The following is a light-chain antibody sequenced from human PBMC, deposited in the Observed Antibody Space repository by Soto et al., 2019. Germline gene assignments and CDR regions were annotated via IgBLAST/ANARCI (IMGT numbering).Light chain of an antibody. CDR3: EAWEDSLDCHVG. Sequence: QSVLTQPPSASGTPGQRVTISCSGSSSNIGINTVIWVQQLPGKAPKLLLYNNNHRPSGVPDRFSGSKAGTSASLAISGHQSEYEADYYCEAWEDSLDCHVGFGVGTQLTVL. V-gene: IGLV1-44*01. J-gene: IGLJ7*01. CDR1: SSNIGINT. CDR2: NNN.